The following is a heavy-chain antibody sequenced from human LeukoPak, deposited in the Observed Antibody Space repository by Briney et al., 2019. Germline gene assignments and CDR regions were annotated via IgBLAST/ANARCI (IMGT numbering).Heavy chain of an antibody. D-gene: IGHD2-2*02. CDR1: RGTFSSYA. Sequence: SVKVSCKASRGTFSSYAISWVRQAPGQGLEWMGRIIPIFGTANYAQKFQGRVTITADESTSTAHMELSSLRSEDTAVYYCARDHPGRYCSTTSCYNASPFDPWGQGTLVTVSS. V-gene: IGHV1-69*13. J-gene: IGHJ5*02. CDR2: IIPIFGTA. CDR3: ARDHPGRYCSTTSCYNASPFDP.